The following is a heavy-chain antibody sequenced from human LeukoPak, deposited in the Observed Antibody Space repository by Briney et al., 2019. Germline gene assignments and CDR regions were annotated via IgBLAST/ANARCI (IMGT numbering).Heavy chain of an antibody. CDR3: ARDFILYRGYSVNPSDAFDI. D-gene: IGHD5-12*01. V-gene: IGHV3-66*01. CDR1: GFTVSSNY. J-gene: IGHJ3*02. CDR2: IYTGGST. Sequence: PGGSLRLSCAASGFTVSSNYMSWVRQAPGKGLEWVSVIYTGGSTYYADSVKGRFTISRDNSKNTVHLQMNSLRAEDTAMYYCARDFILYRGYSVNPSDAFDIWGQGTMVTVSS.